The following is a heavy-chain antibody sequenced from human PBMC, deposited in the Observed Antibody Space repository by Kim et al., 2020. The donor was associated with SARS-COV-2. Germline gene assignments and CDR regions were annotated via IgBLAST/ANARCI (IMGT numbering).Heavy chain of an antibody. Sequence: SETLSLTCTVSGGSISSSSYYWGWIRQPPGKGLEWIGSIYYSGSTYYNPSLKSRVTISVDTSKNQFSLKPSSVTAADTAVYYCATLCLGDYYGSGSQLDDYWGQGTLVTVSS. CDR2: IYYSGST. CDR1: GGSISSSSYY. CDR3: ATLCLGDYYGSGSQLDDY. J-gene: IGHJ4*02. D-gene: IGHD3-10*01. V-gene: IGHV4-39*01.